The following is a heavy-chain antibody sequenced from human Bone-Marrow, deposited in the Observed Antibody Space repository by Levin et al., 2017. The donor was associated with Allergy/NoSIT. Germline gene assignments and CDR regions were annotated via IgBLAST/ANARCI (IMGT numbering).Heavy chain of an antibody. V-gene: IGHV5-51*01. J-gene: IGHJ6*02. CDR3: ARLLGIAPPIYNYYGMDV. D-gene: IGHD6-13*01. Sequence: GESLKISCKGSGYSFTDYGIGWVRQIPEKGLEWIGVIFPGDSDTTYSPSFQGHVTISADKSLRSASLQWNTLRASDTAIYYCARLLGIAPPIYNYYGMDVWGQGTTVTVSS. CDR2: IFPGDSDT. CDR1: GYSFTDYG.